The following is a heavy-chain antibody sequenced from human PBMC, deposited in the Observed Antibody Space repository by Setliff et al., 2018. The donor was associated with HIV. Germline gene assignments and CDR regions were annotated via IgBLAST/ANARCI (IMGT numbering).Heavy chain of an antibody. J-gene: IGHJ6*03. CDR1: GGPFSDSA. Sequence: SVKVSCKASGGPFSDSAINWVRPAPGQGPEWMGRISPVFGTANYAPEFPDRVTITADKSTSTAYLELSSLRSDDTAVYYCAKEVATTYYYRYMDVWGTG. CDR2: ISPVFGTA. CDR3: AKEVATTYYYRYMDV. D-gene: IGHD5-12*01. V-gene: IGHV1-69*06.